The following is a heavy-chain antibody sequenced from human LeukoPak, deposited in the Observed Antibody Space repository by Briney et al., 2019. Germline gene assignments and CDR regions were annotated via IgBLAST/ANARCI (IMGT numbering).Heavy chain of an antibody. CDR3: ARRRAVAGVNWFDP. V-gene: IGHV1-18*01. CDR1: GYTFISYG. D-gene: IGHD6-19*01. J-gene: IGHJ5*02. CDR2: ISTHNGYT. Sequence: GASVKVSCKASGYTFISYGISWVRQAPGQGLEWMGWISTHNGYTKYVQEFQGRVTMTTDTSMSTAYMELRSLRSDDTAVYYCARRRAVAGVNWFDPWGQGTLVTVSS.